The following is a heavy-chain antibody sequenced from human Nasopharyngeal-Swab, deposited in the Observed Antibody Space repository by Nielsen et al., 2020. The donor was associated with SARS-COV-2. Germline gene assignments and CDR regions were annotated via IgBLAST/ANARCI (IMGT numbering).Heavy chain of an antibody. J-gene: IGHJ4*02. CDR2: ISYEGSNK. V-gene: IGHV3-30-3*01. CDR1: GFTLSSYA. Sequence: GGSRRLACAASGFTLSSYAMHWVRQAPGKGLEWVAVISYEGSNKYYADSVKGRFTISRDNSKNTLYLQMNSLRAEDTAVYYCARVLGDYGDSWGQGTLVTVSS. CDR3: ARVLGDYGDS. D-gene: IGHD1-26*01.